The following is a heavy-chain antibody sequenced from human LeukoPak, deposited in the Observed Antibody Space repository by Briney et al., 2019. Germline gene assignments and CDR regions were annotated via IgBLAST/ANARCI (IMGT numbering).Heavy chain of an antibody. CDR1: GGSISSGDYY. Sequence: KPSETLSLTCTVSGGSISSGDYYWSWIRQPPGKGLEWIGYIYYSGSTYYNPSLKSRVTISVDTSKNQFSLKLSSVTAADTAVYYCAREGRGAAEVDYWGQGTLVTVSS. J-gene: IGHJ4*02. D-gene: IGHD6-13*01. V-gene: IGHV4-30-4*01. CDR2: IYYSGST. CDR3: AREGRGAAEVDY.